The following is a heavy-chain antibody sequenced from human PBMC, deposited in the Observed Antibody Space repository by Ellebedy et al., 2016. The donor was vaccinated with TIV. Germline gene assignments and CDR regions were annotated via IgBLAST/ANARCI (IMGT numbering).Heavy chain of an antibody. D-gene: IGHD4-17*01. J-gene: IGHJ3*02. CDR1: GFTLNNYW. V-gene: IGHV3-7*01. Sequence: GGSLRLSCTASGFTLNNYWMTWVRQAPGKGLEWVANINEDGTKKHYVDSVRGRFTISRDYAGNSLYLQMNSLRAEDTAVYYCATDGSYGDYLSPTHAFVMWGQGTTVTVSS. CDR2: INEDGTKK. CDR3: ATDGSYGDYLSPTHAFVM.